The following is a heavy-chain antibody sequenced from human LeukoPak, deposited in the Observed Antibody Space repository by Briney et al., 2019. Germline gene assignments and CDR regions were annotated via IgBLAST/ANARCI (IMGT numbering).Heavy chain of an antibody. V-gene: IGHV3-48*03. Sequence: PGGSLRLSCAASGFTFSRYEMNWVRQAPGKRLERVAYISSIGSSIHYAGSVKGRFTISRDNAKNSLFLQMNSLRAEDTAVYYCARDGGSGHLLGEFWGQGTLVTVSS. J-gene: IGHJ4*02. D-gene: IGHD3-10*01. CDR2: ISSIGSSI. CDR1: GFTFSRYE. CDR3: ARDGGSGHLLGEF.